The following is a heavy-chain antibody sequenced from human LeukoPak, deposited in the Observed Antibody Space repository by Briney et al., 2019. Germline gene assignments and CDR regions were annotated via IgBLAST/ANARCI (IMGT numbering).Heavy chain of an antibody. V-gene: IGHV3-15*01. Sequence: PGGSLRLSCAASGFTFSSYSMNWVRQAPGKGLEWVGRIKSKTDGGTTDYAAPVKGRFTISRDDSKNTLYLQMNSLKTEDTAVYYCTTVLRQWLAFDYCGQGTLVTVSS. J-gene: IGHJ4*02. D-gene: IGHD6-19*01. CDR1: GFTFSSYS. CDR3: TTVLRQWLAFDY. CDR2: IKSKTDGGTT.